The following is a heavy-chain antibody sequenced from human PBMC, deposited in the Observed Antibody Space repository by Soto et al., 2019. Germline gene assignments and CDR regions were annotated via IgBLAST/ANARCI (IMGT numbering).Heavy chain of an antibody. V-gene: IGHV4-30-2*01. D-gene: IGHD3-22*01. CDR3: ARSHPSYYDSSGYYSYYFDY. CDR1: GGSISSGGYS. J-gene: IGHJ4*02. Sequence: QLQLQESGSGLVKPSQTLSLTCAVSGGSISSGGYSWSWIRQPPGKGLEWIGYIYHSGSTYYNPSLKSRVTISVDWSRNLFSLKLSSVTAADTAVYYCARSHPSYYDSSGYYSYYFDYWGQGTLVTVSS. CDR2: IYHSGST.